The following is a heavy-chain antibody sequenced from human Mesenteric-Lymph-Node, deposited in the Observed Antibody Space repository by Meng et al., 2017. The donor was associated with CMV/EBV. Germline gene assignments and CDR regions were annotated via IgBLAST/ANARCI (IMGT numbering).Heavy chain of an antibody. J-gene: IGHJ3*02. CDR3: ARDRLGYDFWSGYLTLSPHDAFDI. D-gene: IGHD3-3*01. Sequence: ASVKVSCKASGYTFTSYGISWVRQAPGKGLEWMGWISAYNGNTNYAQKLQGRVTMTTDTSTSTAYMELRSLRSDDTAVYYCARDRLGYDFWSGYLTLSPHDAFDIWGQGTMVTVSS. V-gene: IGHV1-18*01. CDR2: ISAYNGNT. CDR1: GYTFTSYG.